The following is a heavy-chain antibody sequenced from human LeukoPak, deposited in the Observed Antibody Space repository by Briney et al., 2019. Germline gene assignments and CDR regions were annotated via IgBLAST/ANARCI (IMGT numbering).Heavy chain of an antibody. Sequence: TGGSLRLSCAASGFTFSSYWMSWVLQAPGKGLEWVANIKQEGSERYYVDSVKGRFTISRDNAKNSLYVQVNSLSAVDRGVYYCARGPSGGKGVSYWGLGTLVTVSS. CDR1: GFTFSSYW. CDR3: ARGPSGGKGVSY. V-gene: IGHV3-7*04. D-gene: IGHD1-26*01. J-gene: IGHJ4*02. CDR2: IKQEGSER.